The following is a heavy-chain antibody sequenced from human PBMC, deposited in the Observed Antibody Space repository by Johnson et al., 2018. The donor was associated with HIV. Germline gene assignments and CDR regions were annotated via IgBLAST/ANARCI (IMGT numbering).Heavy chain of an antibody. CDR1: RFTFSSYD. Sequence: QVQLVESGGGVVQPGRSLRLSCAASRFTFSSYDMHWVRQAPGKGLEWVAVIYSGGSTYYADSVKGRFPISRDNYRNTLYLQMTSLRPEDTAVYYCARDGRDLVTRGSFEVWGQGTVVTVSS. D-gene: IGHD3-9*01. CDR2: IYSGGST. J-gene: IGHJ3*01. V-gene: IGHV3-NL1*01. CDR3: ARDGRDLVTRGSFEV.